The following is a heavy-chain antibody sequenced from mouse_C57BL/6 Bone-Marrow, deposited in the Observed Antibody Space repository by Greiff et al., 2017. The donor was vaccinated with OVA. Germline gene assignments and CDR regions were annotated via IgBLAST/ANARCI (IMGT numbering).Heavy chain of an antibody. Sequence: VKLMESGAELARPGASVKLSCKASGYTFTSYGISWVKQRTGQGLEWIGEIYPRSGNTYYNEKFQGKATLTADKSSSTAYMELRSLTSEDSAVYFCARSDYYGSSYVGKTFDYWGQGTTLTVSS. CDR1: GYTFTSYG. D-gene: IGHD1-1*01. CDR3: ARSDYYGSSYVGKTFDY. V-gene: IGHV1-81*01. CDR2: IYPRSGNT. J-gene: IGHJ2*01.